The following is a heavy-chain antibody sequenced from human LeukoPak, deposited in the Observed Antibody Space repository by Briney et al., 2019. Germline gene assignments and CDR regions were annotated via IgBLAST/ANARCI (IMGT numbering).Heavy chain of an antibody. Sequence: TGGSLRLSCAASGFTFSSNWMHWVRQAPGKGLVWVSRINSDESSTNYADSVRGRFTISRDNAKNTLYLQMNSLRAEDTAVYYCANYGSGYFYYWGQGTLLTVSS. V-gene: IGHV3-74*01. D-gene: IGHD3-3*01. CDR3: ANYGSGYFYY. CDR1: GFTFSSNW. J-gene: IGHJ4*02. CDR2: INSDESST.